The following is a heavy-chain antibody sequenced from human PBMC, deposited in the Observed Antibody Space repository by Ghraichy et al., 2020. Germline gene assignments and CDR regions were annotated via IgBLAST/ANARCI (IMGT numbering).Heavy chain of an antibody. CDR3: AKDPLASKGTFFDY. D-gene: IGHD2-15*01. CDR2: ISGIGGST. V-gene: IGHV3-23*01. CDR1: GFTFSNYA. Sequence: GGSLRLSCAASGFTFSNYAMNWVRQAPGKGLEWVSAISGIGGSTYYAGSVRGRFTISRDNSKDTLFLQMNSLRAEDTAVYYCAKDPLASKGTFFDYWGQGTLVTVSS. J-gene: IGHJ4*02.